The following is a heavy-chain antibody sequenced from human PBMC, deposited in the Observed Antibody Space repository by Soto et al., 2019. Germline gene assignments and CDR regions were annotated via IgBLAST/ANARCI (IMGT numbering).Heavy chain of an antibody. J-gene: IGHJ4*02. CDR1: GFTFSTYA. CDR3: AKGYHYDSSGYYIVRESNFDY. Sequence: GSLRLSCTASGFTFSTYAMSWVRQAPGKGLEWVSVISGGGGRIYYADSVEGRFTISRDNSKNTLYLQMNSLRAEDTAVYYCAKGYHYDSSGYYIVRESNFDYWGQGTLVTVSS. CDR2: ISGGGGRI. V-gene: IGHV3-23*01. D-gene: IGHD3-22*01.